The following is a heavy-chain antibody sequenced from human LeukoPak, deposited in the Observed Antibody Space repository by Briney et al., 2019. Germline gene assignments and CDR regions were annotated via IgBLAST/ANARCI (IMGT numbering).Heavy chain of an antibody. Sequence: GRSLRLSCAASGFTFSSYGMHWVRQAPGKGLEWVAVIWYDGSNKYYADSVKGRFTISRDNSKNTLYLQMNSLRAEDTAVYYCARDGRNYYDSSGYFFDYWGQGTLVTVSS. CDR3: ARDGRNYYDSSGYFFDY. CDR1: GFTFSSYG. CDR2: IWYDGSNK. V-gene: IGHV3-33*01. J-gene: IGHJ4*02. D-gene: IGHD3-22*01.